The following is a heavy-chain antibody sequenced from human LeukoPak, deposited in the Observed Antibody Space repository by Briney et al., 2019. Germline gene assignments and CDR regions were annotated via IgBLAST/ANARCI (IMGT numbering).Heavy chain of an antibody. D-gene: IGHD2-21*01. CDR2: IYPGDSDT. CDR3: ARRSGGSTYCGGDCYPYYYYYMDV. Sequence: WEALKISCKGSGYSFTSYWIGWVRQMPGKGLEWMGIIYPGDSDTRYSPSFQGQVTISADKSISTAYLQWSSLKASDTAMYYCARRSGGSTYCGGDCYPYYYYYMDVWGKGTTVTVSS. CDR1: GYSFTSYW. J-gene: IGHJ6*03. V-gene: IGHV5-51*01.